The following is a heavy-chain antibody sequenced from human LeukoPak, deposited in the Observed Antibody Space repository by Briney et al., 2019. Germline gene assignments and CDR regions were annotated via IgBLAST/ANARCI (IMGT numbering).Heavy chain of an antibody. CDR3: ASYCSSTSCYLDAFDI. J-gene: IGHJ3*02. V-gene: IGHV1-46*01. CDR2: INPSGGST. D-gene: IGHD2-2*01. Sequence: GASVKVSCKASGYTFTSYYMHWVRQAPGQGLEWMGIINPSGGSTSYAQKFQGRVTMTRDMSTSTVYMELSSLRSEDTAVYYCASYCSSTSCYLDAFDIWGQGTMDTVSS. CDR1: GYTFTSYY.